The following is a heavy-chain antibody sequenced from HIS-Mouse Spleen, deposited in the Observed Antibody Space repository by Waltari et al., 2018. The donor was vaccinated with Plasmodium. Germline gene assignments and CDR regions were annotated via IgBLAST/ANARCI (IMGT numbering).Heavy chain of an antibody. CDR1: GFPFNSYA. Sequence: QVQLVESGGGVVQPGRSLSISCEASGFPFNSYAMHWVRQAPGKGLAWVAFIAYDRSNKYYADSVKGRFTISRDNSKNTLYLQMNSLRAEDTAVYYCARDRRLAFDYWGQGTLVTVSS. V-gene: IGHV3-30-3*01. J-gene: IGHJ4*02. D-gene: IGHD2-15*01. CDR2: IAYDRSNK. CDR3: ARDRRLAFDY.